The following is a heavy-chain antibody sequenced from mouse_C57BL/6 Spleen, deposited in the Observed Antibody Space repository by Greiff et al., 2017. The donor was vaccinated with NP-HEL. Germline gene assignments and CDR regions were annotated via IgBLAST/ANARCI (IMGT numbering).Heavy chain of an antibody. CDR3: ARWIYYYGSPYYFDY. CDR1: GYAFSSSW. D-gene: IGHD1-1*01. Sequence: QVQLQQSGPELVKPGASVKISCKASGYAFSSSWMNWVKQRPGKGLEWIGRIYPGDGDTNYNGKFKGKGTLTADKSSSTAYMQLSSLTSEDSAVYFCARWIYYYGSPYYFDYWGQGTTLTVSS. CDR2: IYPGDGDT. J-gene: IGHJ2*01. V-gene: IGHV1-82*01.